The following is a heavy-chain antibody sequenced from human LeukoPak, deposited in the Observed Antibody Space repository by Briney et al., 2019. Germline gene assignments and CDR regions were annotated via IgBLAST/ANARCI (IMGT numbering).Heavy chain of an antibody. J-gene: IGHJ5*02. Sequence: ASVTVSCKASGYTFTDNAVTWVRQAPGQGGEWVGWISVYTGTTNSPQKFQGRVTMTTDRSTSTAYMELRSLRSDDTAAYYCARDLLRGWFDPWGQGTLVTVSS. CDR2: ISVYTGTT. V-gene: IGHV1-18*04. CDR3: ARDLLRGWFDP. CDR1: GYTFTDNA.